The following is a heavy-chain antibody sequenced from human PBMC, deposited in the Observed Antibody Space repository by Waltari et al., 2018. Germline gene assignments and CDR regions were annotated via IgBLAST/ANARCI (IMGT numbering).Heavy chain of an antibody. CDR3: ASSTVWGSYRHTPYFDY. Sequence: QVQLQESGPGLVKPSETLSLTCAVSGYSISSGYYWGWIRQPPGKGLGWIGSIYHSGSTYYNPSLKSRVTISVDTSKNQFSLKLSSVTAADTAVYYCASSTVWGSYRHTPYFDYWGQGTLVTVSS. V-gene: IGHV4-38-2*01. CDR2: IYHSGST. CDR1: GYSISSGYY. J-gene: IGHJ4*02. D-gene: IGHD3-16*02.